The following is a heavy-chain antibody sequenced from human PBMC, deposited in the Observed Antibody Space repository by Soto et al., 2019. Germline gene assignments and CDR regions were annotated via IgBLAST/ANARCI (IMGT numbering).Heavy chain of an antibody. CDR1: GGSISSGGYY. CDR2: IYYSGST. V-gene: IGHV4-31*03. J-gene: IGHJ6*02. Sequence: SETLSLTCTVSGGSISSGGYYWSWIRQHPGKGLEWIGYIYYSGSTYYNPSLKSRVTISVDTSKNQFSLKLSSVTAADTAVYYCARERIVGAIRTYGMDVWGQGTTVTVSS. CDR3: ARERIVGAIRTYGMDV. D-gene: IGHD1-26*01.